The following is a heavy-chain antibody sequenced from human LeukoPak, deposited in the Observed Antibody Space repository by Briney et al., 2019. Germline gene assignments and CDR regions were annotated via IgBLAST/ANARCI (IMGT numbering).Heavy chain of an antibody. CDR2: ISSSSSYI. D-gene: IGHD3-22*01. CDR1: GFTFSSYG. V-gene: IGHV3-21*01. Sequence: GGSLRLSCAASGFTFSSYGMTWVRQAPGKGLEWVSSISSSSSYIYYADSVRGRFTISRDNAKNSLYLQMNSLRAEDTAVYYCARSYDSSGYLSYYYMDVWGKGTTVTISS. J-gene: IGHJ6*03. CDR3: ARSYDSSGYLSYYYMDV.